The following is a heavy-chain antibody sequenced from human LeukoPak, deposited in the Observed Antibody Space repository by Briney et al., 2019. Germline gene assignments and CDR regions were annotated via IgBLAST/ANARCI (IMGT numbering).Heavy chain of an antibody. D-gene: IGHD2/OR15-2a*01. Sequence: PGRSLRLSCAASGFTFDDYAMHWVRQAPGKGLEWVSGISWNSGGIGYADSVKGRFTISRDNAKNSLYLQMNSLRAEDTAVYYCARIRVGYYYYMDVWGKGTTVTVSS. CDR1: GFTFDDYA. J-gene: IGHJ6*03. CDR2: ISWNSGGI. V-gene: IGHV3-9*01. CDR3: ARIRVGYYYYMDV.